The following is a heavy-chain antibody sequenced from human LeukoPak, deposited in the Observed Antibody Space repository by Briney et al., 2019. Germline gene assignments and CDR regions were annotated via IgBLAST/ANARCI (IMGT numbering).Heavy chain of an antibody. Sequence: GGSLRLSCAASGFTFSAYDMNWVRQAPGKGLEWVSHITSSGSTIYYADSVKGRFTISRDNAKNSLYLQMNSLTAEDTAVYYCARPGYSSSWSAFDIWGQGTMVTVSS. V-gene: IGHV3-48*03. CDR1: GFTFSAYD. CDR2: ITSSGSTI. CDR3: ARPGYSSSWSAFDI. D-gene: IGHD6-13*01. J-gene: IGHJ3*02.